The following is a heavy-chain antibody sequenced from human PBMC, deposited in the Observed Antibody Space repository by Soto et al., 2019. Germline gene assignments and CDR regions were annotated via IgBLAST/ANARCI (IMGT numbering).Heavy chain of an antibody. D-gene: IGHD6-19*01. CDR3: ARHEGDDSSGWPGRPPMDAFDI. V-gene: IGHV5-10-1*01. J-gene: IGHJ3*02. CDR1: GDSFTSYW. Sequence: GESLTISCNVSGDSFTSYWISWVLQMPGKGLEGMGRIDPSDSYTNYSPSFQGHVTISADKSISTAYLQWSSLKASDTAMYYCARHEGDDSSGWPGRPPMDAFDIWGQGTMVTVSS. CDR2: IDPSDSYT.